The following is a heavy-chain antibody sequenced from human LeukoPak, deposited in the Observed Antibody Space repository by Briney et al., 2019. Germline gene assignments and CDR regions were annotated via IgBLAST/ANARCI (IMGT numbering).Heavy chain of an antibody. Sequence: SGGSLRLSCAASGFTFSSYEMNWVRQAPGKGLEWVSYISSSDSTIYYADSVKGRFTISRDNAKNSLYLQMNSLRAEDTAVYYCARDGGYSIDYWGQGTLVTVSS. V-gene: IGHV3-48*03. J-gene: IGHJ4*02. D-gene: IGHD5-18*01. CDR3: ARDGGYSIDY. CDR2: ISSSDSTI. CDR1: GFTFSSYE.